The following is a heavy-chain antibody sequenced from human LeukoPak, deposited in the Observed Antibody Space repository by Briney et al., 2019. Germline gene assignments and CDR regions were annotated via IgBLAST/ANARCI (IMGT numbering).Heavy chain of an antibody. CDR3: ARDPKRMTTYYYDSSGYGFDY. CDR2: IYHSGST. V-gene: IGHV4-38-2*02. J-gene: IGHJ4*02. D-gene: IGHD3-22*01. CDR1: GYSISSGYY. Sequence: KPSETLSLTCTVSGYSISSGYYWGWIRQPPGKGLEWIGSIYHSGSTYYNPSLKSRVTISVDTSKNQFSLKLSSVTAADTAVYYCARDPKRMTTYYYDSSGYGFDYWGQGTLVTVSS.